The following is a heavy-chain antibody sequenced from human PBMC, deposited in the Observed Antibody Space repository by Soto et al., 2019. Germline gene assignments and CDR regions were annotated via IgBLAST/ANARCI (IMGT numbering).Heavy chain of an antibody. CDR3: ARDGAGAYGLGWFDP. CDR1: GDSISRGGYY. CDR2: IYHSGST. V-gene: IGHV4-31*03. J-gene: IGHJ5*02. Sequence: QVQLQESGPGLVKPSQTLSLTCTVSGDSISRGGYYWNWIRQHPRKVLEWIGSIYHSGSTNYNPSLKSRVTISVDTSKNQLSLELSDVTAADTSVYYCARDGAGAYGLGWFDPWCQGILVTVSS. D-gene: IGHD3-10*01.